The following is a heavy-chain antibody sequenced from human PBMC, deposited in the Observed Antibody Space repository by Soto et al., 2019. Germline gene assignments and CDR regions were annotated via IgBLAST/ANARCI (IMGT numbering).Heavy chain of an antibody. CDR1: GGSFSGYS. CDR2: INHSGST. V-gene: IGHV4-34*01. Sequence: ASETLSLTCAVYGGSFSGYSWNWIRQPPGKGLEWIGEINHSGSTNYNSSLKSRVTISIDTSRKQFSLRLNSVTAADTAVYYCARARRGGSYFDYWGQGTLVTVS. CDR3: ARARRGGSYFDY. D-gene: IGHD3-16*01. J-gene: IGHJ4*02.